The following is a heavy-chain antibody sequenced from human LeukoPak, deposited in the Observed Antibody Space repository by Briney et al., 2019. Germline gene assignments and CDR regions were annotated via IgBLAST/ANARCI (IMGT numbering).Heavy chain of an antibody. CDR1: GFTFSSNN. D-gene: IGHD1-26*01. V-gene: IGHV3-33*03. Sequence: GGSLRLSCASSGFTFSSNNMHWVRQAPGMGLEWVAAIWYDGTNKYYADSVKGRFPISRDNSKNTLFLQMNSLRAEDTAVYYCAKDRHLFGTGSYYYFDLWGQGTLVTVSS. CDR3: AKDRHLFGTGSYYYFDL. J-gene: IGHJ4*02. CDR2: IWYDGTNK.